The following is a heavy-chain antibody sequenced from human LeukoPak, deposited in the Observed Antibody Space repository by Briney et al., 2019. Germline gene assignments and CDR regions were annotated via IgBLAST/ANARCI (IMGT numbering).Heavy chain of an antibody. CDR2: IYYSGST. Sequence: SETLSLTCTVSGGSISSYYWSWIRQPPGKGLEWIGYIYYSGSTNYNPSLKSRVTISVDTSKNQFSLKLSSVTAADTAVYYCARGGPVHDFWSGYLDHWGQGTLVTVSS. J-gene: IGHJ4*02. CDR3: ARGGPVHDFWSGYLDH. V-gene: IGHV4-59*01. CDR1: GGSISSYY. D-gene: IGHD3-3*01.